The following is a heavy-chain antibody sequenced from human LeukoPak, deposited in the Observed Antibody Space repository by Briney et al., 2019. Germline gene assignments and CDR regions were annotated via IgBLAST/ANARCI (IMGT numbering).Heavy chain of an antibody. V-gene: IGHV1-18*04. J-gene: IGHJ4*02. D-gene: IGHD6-19*01. Sequence: ASVKVSCKTSGYTFTNHGISWVRQAPGQGLEWMGWISSNNDKTYYAQKIQDRVTITTDTNTGTPFLALRRLTTDDTAVYYCARDDKSGWYPHPDFWGQGTLVTVSS. CDR3: ARDDKSGWYPHPDF. CDR2: ISSNNDKT. CDR1: GYTFTNHG.